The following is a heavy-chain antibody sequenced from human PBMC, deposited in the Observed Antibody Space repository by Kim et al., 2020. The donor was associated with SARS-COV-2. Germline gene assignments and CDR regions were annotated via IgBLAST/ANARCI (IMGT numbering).Heavy chain of an antibody. J-gene: IGHJ5*02. D-gene: IGHD6-13*01. Sequence: NPSLKSRVTISVDTSKNQFSLKLSSVTAADTAVYYCARGEGAAAGTWFDPWGQGTLVTVSS. CDR3: ARGEGAAAGTWFDP. V-gene: IGHV4-34*01.